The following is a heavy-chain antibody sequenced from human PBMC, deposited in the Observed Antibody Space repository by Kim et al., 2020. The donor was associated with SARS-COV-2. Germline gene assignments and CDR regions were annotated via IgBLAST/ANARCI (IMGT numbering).Heavy chain of an antibody. D-gene: IGHD5-18*01. CDR3: ARVRVVSVRGYSRIMDAFDI. Sequence: SETLSLTCAVSGGSISSSNWWSWVRQPPGKGLEWIGEIYHSGSTNYNPSLKSRVTISVDKSKNQFSLKLSSVTAADTAVYYCARVRVVSVRGYSRIMDAFDIWGQGTMVTVSS. J-gene: IGHJ3*02. CDR2: IYHSGST. V-gene: IGHV4-4*02. CDR1: GGSISSSNW.